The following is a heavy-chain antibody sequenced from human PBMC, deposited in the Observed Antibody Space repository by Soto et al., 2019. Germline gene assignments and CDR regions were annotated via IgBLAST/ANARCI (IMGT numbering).Heavy chain of an antibody. CDR2: IWYDGSNK. CDR3: ARDPRNYYDSSGYFTWYLDY. CDR1: GFTFSSYG. D-gene: IGHD3-22*01. V-gene: IGHV3-33*01. Sequence: GGSLRPSCAASGFTFSSYGRHWVRQAPGKGLEWGAVIWYDGSNKYYADSVKGRFTISRDNSKNTLYLQMNSLRAEETAVYYCARDPRNYYDSSGYFTWYLDYWGQGTLVTVSS. J-gene: IGHJ4*02.